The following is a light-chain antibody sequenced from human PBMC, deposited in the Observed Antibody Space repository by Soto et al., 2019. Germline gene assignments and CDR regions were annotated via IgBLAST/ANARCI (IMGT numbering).Light chain of an antibody. V-gene: IGKV3-15*01. Sequence: EIVMTQSPATLSVSPGERATLSCRASQSVSSNLAWYQQKPGHAPRLLIYGASTRATGIPARFSGSGSGTEFTLTISSLQSEDFAVYYCQQYINWPPMYTSGQGTKLEIK. J-gene: IGKJ2*01. CDR1: QSVSSN. CDR3: QQYINWPPMYT. CDR2: GAS.